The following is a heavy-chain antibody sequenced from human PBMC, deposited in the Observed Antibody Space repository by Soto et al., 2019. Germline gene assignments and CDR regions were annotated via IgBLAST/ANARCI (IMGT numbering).Heavy chain of an antibody. J-gene: IGHJ6*03. CDR3: AKVIIVHHYMDV. CDR1: GVTVSSYA. Sequence: GGSLRLSCAASGVTVSSYAMSWVRQAPGKGLEWVSAISGSGGSTYYADSVKGRFTISRDNSKNTLYLQMNSLSAEDTAVYYCAKVIIVHHYMDVWGKGTTVTVSS. D-gene: IGHD3-10*01. CDR2: ISGSGGST. V-gene: IGHV3-23*01.